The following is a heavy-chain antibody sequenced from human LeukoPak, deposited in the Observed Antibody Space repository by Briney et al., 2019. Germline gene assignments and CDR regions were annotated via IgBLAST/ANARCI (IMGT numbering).Heavy chain of an antibody. V-gene: IGHV4-34*12. CDR2: IINIGST. Sequence: PSETLSLTWAAFGGSFSGNYWSWIRQPPGKGLEWIGKIINIGSTNYNPSLKSRVTISVDTSKNQFSLKLSSVTAADTAVYYCASLKPTHPQVRYYYYYYYMDVWGKGTTVTVSS. D-gene: IGHD1-14*01. CDR3: ASLKPTHPQVRYYYYYYYMDV. J-gene: IGHJ6*03. CDR1: GGSFSGNY.